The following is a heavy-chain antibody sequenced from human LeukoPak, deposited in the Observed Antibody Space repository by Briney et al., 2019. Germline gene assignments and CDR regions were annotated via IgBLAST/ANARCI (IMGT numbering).Heavy chain of an antibody. CDR1: GFTFSSYS. D-gene: IGHD3-22*01. V-gene: IGHV3-66*01. CDR3: ARDYYDSSGYWAY. J-gene: IGHJ4*02. Sequence: GGSLRLSCAASGFTFSSYSMNWVRQAPGKGLEWVSIIYSGGSTYYADSVKGRFTISRDNSKNTLYLQMNSLRAEDTAVYYCARDYYDSSGYWAYWGQGTLVTVSS. CDR2: IYSGGST.